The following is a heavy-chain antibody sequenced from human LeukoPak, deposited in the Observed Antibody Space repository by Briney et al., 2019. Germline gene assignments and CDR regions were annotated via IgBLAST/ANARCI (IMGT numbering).Heavy chain of an antibody. CDR2: IYHRGNT. CDR1: NYSISSGYY. D-gene: IGHD3-16*02. CDR3: ARIRMITFRGVIVRTYYFAY. J-gene: IGHJ4*02. Sequence: PSETLSLTCAVSNYSISSGYYWGWIRQPPGKGLEWIGSIYHRGNTYYNPSLKSRVTISVDTSKNQFSLKLSSVTAADTAVYYRARIRMITFRGVIVRTYYFAYWGQGTLVIVSS. V-gene: IGHV4-38-2*01.